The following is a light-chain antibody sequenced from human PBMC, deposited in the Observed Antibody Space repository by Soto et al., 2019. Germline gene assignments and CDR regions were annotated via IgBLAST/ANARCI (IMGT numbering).Light chain of an antibody. Sequence: EILLTQSPDSLSLSPGDRATLSCRASQSFSSTFFAWYQQKPGQAPRLLIYGASSRATGIPDRFSGSGSGTDFTLTISRLEPEDCAVYYCQQYASSVTFGQGTKVEI. CDR2: GAS. CDR1: QSFSSTF. CDR3: QQYASSVT. V-gene: IGKV3-20*01. J-gene: IGKJ1*01.